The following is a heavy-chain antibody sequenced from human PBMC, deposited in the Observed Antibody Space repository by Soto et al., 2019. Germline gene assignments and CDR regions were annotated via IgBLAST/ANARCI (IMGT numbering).Heavy chain of an antibody. Sequence: GESLKISCKASGYDFARTWIGWVRQLPGKGLDWLGIIYPGDSETRYSPSFRGQVTFSVDMSISTAYLQWSSLKTSDIAIYYCARLVGAYDSYFDHWGQGASVTVYS. J-gene: IGHJ4*02. CDR1: GYDFARTW. CDR3: ARLVGAYDSYFDH. D-gene: IGHD5-12*01. CDR2: IYPGDSET. V-gene: IGHV5-51*01.